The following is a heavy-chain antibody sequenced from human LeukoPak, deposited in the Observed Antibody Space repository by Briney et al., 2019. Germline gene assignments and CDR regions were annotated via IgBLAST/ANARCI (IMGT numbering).Heavy chain of an antibody. Sequence: ASVKVSCKASGYTFTSYDINWVRQATGQGLEWMGWMNLNSGNTGYAQKFQGRVTMTRNTSISTAYMELSSLRSEDTAVYYCARGHRTLGRPYYYYGMDVWGQGTTVTVSS. D-gene: IGHD3/OR15-3a*01. CDR1: GYTFTSYD. CDR3: ARGHRTLGRPYYYYGMDV. V-gene: IGHV1-8*01. J-gene: IGHJ6*02. CDR2: MNLNSGNT.